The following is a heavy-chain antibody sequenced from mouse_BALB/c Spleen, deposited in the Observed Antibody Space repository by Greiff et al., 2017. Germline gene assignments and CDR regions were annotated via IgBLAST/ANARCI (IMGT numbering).Heavy chain of an antibody. V-gene: IGHV3-2*02. D-gene: IGHD2-4*01. CDR2: ISYSGST. J-gene: IGHJ2*01. CDR1: GYSITSDYA. Sequence: EVQLQQSGPGLVKPSQSLSLTCTVTGYSITSDYAWNWIRQFPGNKLEWMGYISYSGSTSYNPSLKSRISITRDTSKNQFFLQLNSVTTEDTATYYCAREDYDAYYFDYWGQGTTLTVSS. CDR3: AREDYDAYYFDY.